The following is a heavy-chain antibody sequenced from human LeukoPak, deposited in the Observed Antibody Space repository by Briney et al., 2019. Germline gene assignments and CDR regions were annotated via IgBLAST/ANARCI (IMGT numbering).Heavy chain of an antibody. V-gene: IGHV1-18*01. CDR2: ISAYNGNT. CDR3: AREHVDTSFDI. Sequence: ASVKVSCKASGYTFTSYDINWVRQATGQGLEWMGWISAYNGNTNYAQKLQGRVTMTTDTSTSTAYMELRGLRSDDTAVYYCAREHVDTSFDIWGQGTMVTVSS. CDR1: GYTFTSYD. J-gene: IGHJ3*02. D-gene: IGHD5-18*01.